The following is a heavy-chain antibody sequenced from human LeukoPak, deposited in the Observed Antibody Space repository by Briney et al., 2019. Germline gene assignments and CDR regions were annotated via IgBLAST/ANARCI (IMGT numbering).Heavy chain of an antibody. V-gene: IGHV1-2*02. Sequence: ASVKVSCKASGYTFTAYYMHWVRQAPEQGLEWMGWINPIIGGTNYAQKFQGRVTMTRDTSISTAYMELSRLRSDDTAVYYCASSGYVPAGFYFDYWGQGTLVTVSS. CDR3: ASSGYVPAGFYFDY. D-gene: IGHD5-12*01. J-gene: IGHJ4*02. CDR1: GYTFTAYY. CDR2: INPIIGGT.